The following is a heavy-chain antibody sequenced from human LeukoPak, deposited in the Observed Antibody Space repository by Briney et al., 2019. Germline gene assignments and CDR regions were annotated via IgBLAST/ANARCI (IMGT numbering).Heavy chain of an antibody. CDR3: AREKAAADPYHFDY. J-gene: IGHJ4*02. CDR1: GYTFTGYY. D-gene: IGHD6-13*01. Sequence: GASVKVSCKASGYTFTGYYMHWVRQAPGQGLQWMGWINPNSGGTNYAQKFQDRVTMTRDTSISTANMEWGRLRSDDTAVYYCAREKAAADPYHFDYWGQGTLVTVSS. CDR2: INPNSGGT. V-gene: IGHV1-2*02.